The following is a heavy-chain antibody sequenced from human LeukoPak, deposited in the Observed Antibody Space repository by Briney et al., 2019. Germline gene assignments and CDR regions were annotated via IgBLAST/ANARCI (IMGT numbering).Heavy chain of an antibody. CDR1: GGSFSGYY. CDR3: ARGPYLLYSSSWEFDY. V-gene: IGHV4-34*01. J-gene: IGHJ4*02. D-gene: IGHD6-13*01. CDR2: INHSGST. Sequence: SVTLSLTCAVYGGSFSGYYWSWIRQPPGKGLEWIGEINHSGSTNYNPSLKSRVTISVDTSKNQFSLKLSSVTAADTAVYYCARGPYLLYSSSWEFDYWGQGTPVTVSS.